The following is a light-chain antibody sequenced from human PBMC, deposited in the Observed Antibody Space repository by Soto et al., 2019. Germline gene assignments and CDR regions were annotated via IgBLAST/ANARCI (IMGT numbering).Light chain of an antibody. J-gene: IGKJ1*01. CDR1: FSISTS. V-gene: IGKV1-39*01. CDR3: QQSYSTPRP. Sequence: DIQMTQSPSSLSASVGDTVTISCRSSFSISTSLNWYQRKPGQAPTLLIHAASILQSGAPSRFSGSGSGTDFALTITGLQVEDSATYYCQQSYSTPRPFGQGTKVAIK. CDR2: AAS.